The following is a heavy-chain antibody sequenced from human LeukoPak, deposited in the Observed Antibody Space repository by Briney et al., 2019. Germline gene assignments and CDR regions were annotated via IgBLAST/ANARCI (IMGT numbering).Heavy chain of an antibody. Sequence: SVKVSCKASGGTFSSYAISWVRQAPGQGLEWMGRIIPIFGIANYAQKFQGRVTVTADKSTSTAYMELSSLRSEDTAVYYCARVSGPLGQLNYWGQGTLVTVSS. CDR3: ARVSGPLGQLNY. CDR2: IIPIFGIA. CDR1: GGTFSSYA. D-gene: IGHD2-2*01. J-gene: IGHJ4*02. V-gene: IGHV1-69*04.